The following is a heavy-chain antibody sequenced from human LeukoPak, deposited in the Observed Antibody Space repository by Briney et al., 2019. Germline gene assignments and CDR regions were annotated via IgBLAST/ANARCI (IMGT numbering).Heavy chain of an antibody. CDR3: ARVSYDYVWGSFAS. J-gene: IGHJ5*02. D-gene: IGHD3-16*01. CDR1: DYSISSGYY. CDR2: IYHSGST. V-gene: IGHV4-38-2*01. Sequence: SETLSLTCAVSDYSISSGYYWGWIRQPPGKGLEWIESIYHSGSTYYNPSLKSRVTISVDTSTNQFSLELGSVTAADTALYYCARVSYDYVWGSFASWGQGTLVTVSS.